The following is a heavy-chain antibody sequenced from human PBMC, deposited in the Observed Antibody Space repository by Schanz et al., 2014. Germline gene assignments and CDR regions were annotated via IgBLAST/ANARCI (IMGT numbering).Heavy chain of an antibody. CDR3: ARDRGYDFSFDP. CDR2: IYTSGST. D-gene: IGHD3-3*01. V-gene: IGHV4-4*07. J-gene: IGHJ5*02. CDR1: GGSISSFY. Sequence: QVQLQESGPGLVKSSETLSLTCTVSGGSISSFYWGWIRQPAGKGLEWIGRIYTSGSTNYNPSLKSRVTMPRDPSKNQSSLKLSSVTAADTAVYYCARDRGYDFSFDPWGQGTLVTVSS.